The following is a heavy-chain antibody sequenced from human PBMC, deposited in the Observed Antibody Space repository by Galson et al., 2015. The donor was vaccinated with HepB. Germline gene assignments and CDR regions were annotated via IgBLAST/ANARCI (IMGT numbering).Heavy chain of an antibody. CDR2: IKEDGSEK. V-gene: IGHV3-7*05. Sequence: LRLSCAASGFISSMYWMNWVRQAPGKGLEWVANIKEDGSEKNYVDSVKGQFTISRDNAKNSLYLQMNSLRAEDTAVYYCARVKRGEWYSYYYYGMDVWGQGTTVTVSS. D-gene: IGHD3-10*01. CDR3: ARVKRGEWYSYYYYGMDV. CDR1: GFISSMYW. J-gene: IGHJ6*02.